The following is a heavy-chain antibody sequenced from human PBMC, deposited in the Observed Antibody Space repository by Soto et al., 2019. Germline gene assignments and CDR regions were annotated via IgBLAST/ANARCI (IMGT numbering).Heavy chain of an antibody. D-gene: IGHD1-7*01. Sequence: SATLSLTCAVSGCSLTSNNLWSWVRQPPGQGLEWIGEIYRTGSTNYNPSLKSRVTISLDKSENQFSLKVTSLTAADTAVYYCASRDPGTSVDYWGQGTLVTVSS. CDR1: GCSLTSNNL. CDR2: IYRTGST. J-gene: IGHJ4*02. V-gene: IGHV4-4*02. CDR3: ASRDPGTSVDY.